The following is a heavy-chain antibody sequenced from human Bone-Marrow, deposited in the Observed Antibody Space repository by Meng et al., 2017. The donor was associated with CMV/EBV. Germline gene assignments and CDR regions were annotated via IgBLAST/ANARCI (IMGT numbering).Heavy chain of an antibody. D-gene: IGHD6-6*01. V-gene: IGHV4-34*01. J-gene: IGHJ6*02. CDR3: ARGARLAV. Sequence: SETLSLTCAVYGESFSGYYWSWIRQPPGKGLEWIGEINHSGSTNYNPSLKSRVTISVDTSKNQFSLKLSSVTAADTAVYYCARGARLAVWGQGTTVTVSS. CDR1: GESFSGYY. CDR2: INHSGST.